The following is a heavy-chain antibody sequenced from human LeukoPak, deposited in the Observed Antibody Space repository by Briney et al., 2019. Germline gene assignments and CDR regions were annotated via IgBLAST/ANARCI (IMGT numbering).Heavy chain of an antibody. J-gene: IGHJ3*02. Sequence: PGGSLRLSCAASGFTFGSHALSWVRQAPGKGLEWVSSLSGSGYNTYYADSVKGRFTISRDNSKNTLYLQMNSLRAEDTAVYYCANLWFGELFDDAFDIWGQGTMVTVSS. D-gene: IGHD3-10*01. V-gene: IGHV3-23*01. CDR3: ANLWFGELFDDAFDI. CDR2: LSGSGYNT. CDR1: GFTFGSHA.